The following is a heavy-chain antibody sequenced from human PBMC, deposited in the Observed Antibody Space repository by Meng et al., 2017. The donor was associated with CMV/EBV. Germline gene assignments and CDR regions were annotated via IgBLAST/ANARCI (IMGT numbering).Heavy chain of an antibody. CDR1: GFTFSSYS. CDR2: ISSSGSTI. V-gene: IGHV3-48*04. D-gene: IGHD2-2*03. CDR3: ARDGYCSSTSCYAVAY. J-gene: IGHJ4*02. Sequence: GESLKISCAASGFTFSSYSMNWVRQAPGKGLEWVSYISSSGSTIYYADSVKGRFTISRDNAKNSLYLQMNSLRAEDTAVYYCARDGYCSSTSCYAVAYWGQGTLVTVSS.